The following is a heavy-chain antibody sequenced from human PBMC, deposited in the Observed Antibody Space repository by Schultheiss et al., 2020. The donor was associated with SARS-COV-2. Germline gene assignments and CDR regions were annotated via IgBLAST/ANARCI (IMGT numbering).Heavy chain of an antibody. V-gene: IGHV3-48*03. CDR1: GFTFSSYE. CDR2: ISSSGSTI. CDR3: ARATRTFWSGYHYYYYGMDV. Sequence: GESLKISCAASGFTFSSYEMNWVRQAPGKGLEWVSYISSSGSTIYYADSVKGRFTISRDNAKNSLYLQMNSLRAEDTAVYYCARATRTFWSGYHYYYYGMDVWGQGTTVTVSS. J-gene: IGHJ6*02. D-gene: IGHD3-3*01.